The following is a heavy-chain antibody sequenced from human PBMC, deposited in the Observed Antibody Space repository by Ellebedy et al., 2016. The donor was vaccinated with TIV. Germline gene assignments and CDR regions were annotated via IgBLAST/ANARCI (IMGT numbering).Heavy chain of an antibody. J-gene: IGHJ4*02. CDR1: GFTFGDYA. Sequence: PGGSLRLSCTGSGFTFGDYAMIWFRQAPGKGLEWVGFITSRRYGGTASHAASLSGRFTISRDDSKRVAYLQMASLKTEDTAVYFCSRLPRDKSADYPCDYWGPGALVSVSS. D-gene: IGHD3-16*01. V-gene: IGHV3-49*03. CDR3: SRLPRDKSADYPCDY. CDR2: ITSRRYGGTA.